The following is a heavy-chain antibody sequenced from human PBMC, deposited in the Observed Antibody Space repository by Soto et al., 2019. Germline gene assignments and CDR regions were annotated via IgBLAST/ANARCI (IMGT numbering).Heavy chain of an antibody. V-gene: IGHV3-64*01. Sequence: GGSLRLSCAASGFTPSGYAMDWVRQAPGKGLEYVSGISSNGVGTYYANSVQGRFTISRDNSKNTVYLQMGSLRPEDMAVYYCARRARPDFYYMDAWGKGTTVTVSS. CDR1: GFTPSGYA. J-gene: IGHJ6*03. CDR2: ISSNGVGT. CDR3: ARRARPDFYYMDA. D-gene: IGHD6-6*01.